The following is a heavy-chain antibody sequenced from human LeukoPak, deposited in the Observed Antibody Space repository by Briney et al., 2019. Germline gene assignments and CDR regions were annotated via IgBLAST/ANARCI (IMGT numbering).Heavy chain of an antibody. CDR2: IKSKTDGGTI. CDR1: GFTFSNVW. Sequence: GALRLSCAASGFTFSNVWLSWVRQAPGKGLEWVGRIKSKTDGGTIYYAAPVQGRFTISRDDSKNTLYLQMNSLKTEDTAMYYCTTTSTSVYWGQGTLVTVSS. D-gene: IGHD2-2*01. CDR3: TTTSTSVY. V-gene: IGHV3-15*01. J-gene: IGHJ4*02.